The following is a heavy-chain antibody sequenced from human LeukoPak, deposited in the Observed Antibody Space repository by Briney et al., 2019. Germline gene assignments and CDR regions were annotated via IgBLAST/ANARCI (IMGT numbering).Heavy chain of an antibody. J-gene: IGHJ6*03. Sequence: GGSLRLSCAASGFTLSSYWMSWVRQAPGKGLEWVANIKQDGSEKYYVDSVKGRFTISRDNAKNSLYLHMNSLRAEDTAVYYCARDLWYSSGWYHYYYYYMDVWGKGTTVTVSS. V-gene: IGHV3-7*01. CDR1: GFTLSSYW. D-gene: IGHD6-19*01. CDR2: IKQDGSEK. CDR3: ARDLWYSSGWYHYYYYYMDV.